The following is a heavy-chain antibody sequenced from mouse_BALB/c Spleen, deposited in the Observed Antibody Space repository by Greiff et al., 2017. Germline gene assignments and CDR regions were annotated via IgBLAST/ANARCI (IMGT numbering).Heavy chain of an antibody. CDR2: INPSSGYT. J-gene: IGHJ1*01. CDR3: ARTHYYGSSPRYCEG. CDR1: GYTFTSYT. V-gene: IGHV1-4*02. Sequence: QVQLQQSAAELARPGASVKMSCKASGYTFTSYTMHWVTQRPGQGLEWIGYINPSSGYTEYNQKFKDKTTLTADKSSSTAYMQLSSLTSEDSAVYYCARTHYYGSSPRYCEGWGAGTTVTVTS. D-gene: IGHD1-1*01.